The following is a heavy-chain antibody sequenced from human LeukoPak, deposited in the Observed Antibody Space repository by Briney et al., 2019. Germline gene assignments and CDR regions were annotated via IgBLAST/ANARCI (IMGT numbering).Heavy chain of an antibody. CDR2: ISSSSSTI. D-gene: IGHD6-13*01. J-gene: IGHJ5*02. V-gene: IGHV3-48*01. Sequence: GGSLRLSCAASGFTFSSYSMNWVRQAPGKGLEWVSYISSSSSTIYYADSVKGRFTISRDNAKNSLYLQMNSLRAEDTAAYYCARDLADIAAAGKRNWFDPWGQGTLVTVSS. CDR3: ARDLADIAAAGKRNWFDP. CDR1: GFTFSSYS.